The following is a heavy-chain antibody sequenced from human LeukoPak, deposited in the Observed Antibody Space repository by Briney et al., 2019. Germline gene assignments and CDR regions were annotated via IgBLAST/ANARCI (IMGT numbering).Heavy chain of an antibody. CDR1: GGTFSSYA. D-gene: IGHD3-22*01. Sequence: ASVKVSCKASGGTFSSYAISWVRQAPGQGLEWMGGIIPIFGTANYAQKFQGRVTITADESTSTAYMELSSLRSEDTAVYYCAKDLESSGYFGSTLDYWGQGTLVTVSS. J-gene: IGHJ4*02. CDR2: IIPIFGTA. CDR3: AKDLESSGYFGSTLDY. V-gene: IGHV1-69*13.